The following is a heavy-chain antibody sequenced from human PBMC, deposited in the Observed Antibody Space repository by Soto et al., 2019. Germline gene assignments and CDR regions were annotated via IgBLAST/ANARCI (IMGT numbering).Heavy chain of an antibody. D-gene: IGHD2-21*02. Sequence: SETLSLTCTVTGDSINNRSYYWGWIRQPPGKGLEWIGSIYYSGSTYNNPSLKSRVSMSVDTSKNQFSLKLRSVTAADTALYYCARQRTSVVTKAYFDSWGQGSLVTVSS. CDR2: IYYSGST. V-gene: IGHV4-39*01. CDR3: ARQRTSVVTKAYFDS. J-gene: IGHJ4*02. CDR1: GDSINNRSYY.